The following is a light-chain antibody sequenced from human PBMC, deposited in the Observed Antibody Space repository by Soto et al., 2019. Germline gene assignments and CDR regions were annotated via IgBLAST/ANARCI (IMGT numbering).Light chain of an antibody. V-gene: IGKV1-33*01. Sequence: DIHMTQSPSSLSASVGHIFTITCQASQDISNYLNWYQQKPGKAPKLLIYDASNLETGVPSTLSGSGSGTDFTFTISSLQTEDIATYYCQQYDNLPITFGQGTRLEIK. CDR2: DAS. J-gene: IGKJ5*01. CDR3: QQYDNLPIT. CDR1: QDISNY.